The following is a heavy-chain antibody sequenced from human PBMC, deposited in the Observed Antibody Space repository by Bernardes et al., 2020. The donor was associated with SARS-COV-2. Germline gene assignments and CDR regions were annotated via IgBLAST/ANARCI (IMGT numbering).Heavy chain of an antibody. CDR2: FDPQNRRT. Sequence: ASVKVSCKVSGYRVNEFSMHWVQQAPGKGLEWLGGFDPQNRRTIYAQKFQGRVTMTEDTSTETAYMELRNLRSEDTAVYYCATDDPAGAVFGVVIYALHIWGQGTMVTVSS. V-gene: IGHV1-24*01. D-gene: IGHD3-3*01. J-gene: IGHJ3*02. CDR3: ATDDPAGAVFGVVIYALHI. CDR1: GYRVNEFS.